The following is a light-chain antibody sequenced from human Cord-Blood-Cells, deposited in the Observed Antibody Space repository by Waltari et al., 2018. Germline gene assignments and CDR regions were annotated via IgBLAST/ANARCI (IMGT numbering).Light chain of an antibody. CDR2: DAS. J-gene: IGKJ2*01. Sequence: ELVLTQSPATLSLSPGERATLPCRASQSVSSYLAWYQQKPGQAPRLLIYDASNRAPGIPARFSGSGSGTDFTLTISSLEPEDFAVYYCQQRSNWPPYTFGQGTKLEIK. V-gene: IGKV3-11*01. CDR1: QSVSSY. CDR3: QQRSNWPPYT.